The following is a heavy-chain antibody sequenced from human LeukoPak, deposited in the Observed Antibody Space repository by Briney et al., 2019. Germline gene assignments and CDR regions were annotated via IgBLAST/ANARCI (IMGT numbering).Heavy chain of an antibody. CDR2: IYYSGST. Sequence: SETLSLTCTVSGGSISSYYWSWVRQPPGKGLEWIGYIYYSGSTNYNPSLKSRVTISVDTSKNQFSLKLSSVTAADTAVYYCASAYCGGDCYLRRGRVAFDIWGQGTMVTVSS. J-gene: IGHJ3*02. V-gene: IGHV4-59*01. CDR3: ASAYCGGDCYLRRGRVAFDI. CDR1: GGSISSYY. D-gene: IGHD2-21*02.